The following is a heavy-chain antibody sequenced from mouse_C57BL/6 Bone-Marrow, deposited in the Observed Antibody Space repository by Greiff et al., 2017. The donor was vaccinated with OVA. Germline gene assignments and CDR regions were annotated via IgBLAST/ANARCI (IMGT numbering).Heavy chain of an antibody. D-gene: IGHD1-1*01. V-gene: IGHV5-16*01. Sequence: EVKVVESEGGLVQPGSSMKLSCTASGFTFSDYYMAWVRQVPEKGLEWVANINYDGSSTYYLDSLKSRFIISRDNAKNILYLQMSSLKSEDTATDYCASVYGAYAMDYWGQGTSVTVSS. CDR1: GFTFSDYY. CDR3: ASVYGAYAMDY. CDR2: INYDGSST. J-gene: IGHJ4*01.